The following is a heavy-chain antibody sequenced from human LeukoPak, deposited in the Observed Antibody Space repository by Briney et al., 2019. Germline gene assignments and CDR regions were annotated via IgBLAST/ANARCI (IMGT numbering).Heavy chain of an antibody. D-gene: IGHD2-15*01. CDR2: ISGSGGST. CDR1: GFTFSSYA. Sequence: PGGSLRLSCAASGFTFSSYAMSWVRQAPGKGLEWVSAISGSGGSTYYADSVKGRFTISRDNSKNTLYLQMNSLRAEDTAVYYCATLVVAADTFDYWGQGTLATVSS. V-gene: IGHV3-23*01. CDR3: ATLVVAADTFDY. J-gene: IGHJ4*02.